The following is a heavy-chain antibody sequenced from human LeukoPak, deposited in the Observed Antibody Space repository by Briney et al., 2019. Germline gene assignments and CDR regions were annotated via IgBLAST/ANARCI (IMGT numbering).Heavy chain of an antibody. CDR1: GGSISSYY. J-gene: IGHJ3*02. Sequence: SETLSLTCTVSGGSISSYYWSWIRQPPGKGLEWIGYIFYSGSTIYNPSLKSRITISVDTSKNQFSLRLSSVTAADTAMYYCAYSKGDAFDIWGQGTMVTVSS. V-gene: IGHV4-59*01. D-gene: IGHD2-21*01. CDR3: AYSKGDAFDI. CDR2: IFYSGST.